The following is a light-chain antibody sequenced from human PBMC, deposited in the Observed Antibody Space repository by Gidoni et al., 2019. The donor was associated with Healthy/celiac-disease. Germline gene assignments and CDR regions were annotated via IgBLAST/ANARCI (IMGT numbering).Light chain of an antibody. V-gene: IGKV1-33*01. CDR1: QDISNY. J-gene: IGKJ4*01. CDR3: QQYDNLPLT. Sequence: DSQMTQSPSSLSASVGDRVTITCEASQDISNYLNWYQQKPGKSPKLLIYDASNLETGVPSRFSGSGSVTDFTFTISSLQPEDIATYYCQQYDNLPLTFGGGTKVEIK. CDR2: DAS.